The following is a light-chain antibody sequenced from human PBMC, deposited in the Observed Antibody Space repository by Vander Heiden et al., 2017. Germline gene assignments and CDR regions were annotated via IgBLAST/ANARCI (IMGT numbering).Light chain of an antibody. CDR2: EVS. CDR1: SRDAGGYNY. J-gene: IGLJ1*01. Sequence: QSALTQPASVSVSPGQSITISCTGTSRDAGGYNYVSWYQQLPGKAPNLMIYEVSNRPSGVSNRFSGSKSGNTASLTISGLQAEDEADYYCSSYASSSTPYVFGTGTKVTVL. CDR3: SSYASSSTPYV. V-gene: IGLV2-14*01.